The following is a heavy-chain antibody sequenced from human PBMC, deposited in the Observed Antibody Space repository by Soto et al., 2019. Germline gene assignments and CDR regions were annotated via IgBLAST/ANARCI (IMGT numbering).Heavy chain of an antibody. CDR1: GDSVSSNSAA. CDR2: TYYRSKWYN. J-gene: IGHJ4*02. CDR3: AREMAGCSGGSCYFDY. V-gene: IGHV6-1*01. D-gene: IGHD2-15*01. Sequence: SQTLSLTCAISGDSVSSNSAAWNWIRQSPSRGLEWLGRTYYRSKWYNDYAVSVKSRITINPDTSKNQFSLQLNSVTPEDTAVYYCAREMAGCSGGSCYFDYWGQGTLVTVSP.